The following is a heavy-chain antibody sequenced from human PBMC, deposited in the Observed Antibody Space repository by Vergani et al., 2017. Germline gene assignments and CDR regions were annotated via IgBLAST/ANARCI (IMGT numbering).Heavy chain of an antibody. Sequence: QVQLQESGPGLVKPSQTLSLTCTVSGGSISSGGYYWSWIRQHPGTGLEWIGYSYYSGGTYYNPSLKSRVNISGDTSKNQFSLRLSSVTAADTAVYCWARRSPTSRSRAGVPYYFDYWGQGTLVTVSS. D-gene: IGHD2-8*01. CDR3: ARRSPTSRSRAGVPYYFDY. CDR2: SYYSGGT. CDR1: GGSISSGGYY. V-gene: IGHV4-31*03. J-gene: IGHJ4*02.